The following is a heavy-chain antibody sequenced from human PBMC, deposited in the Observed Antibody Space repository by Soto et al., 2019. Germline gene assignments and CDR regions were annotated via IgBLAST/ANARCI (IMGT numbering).Heavy chain of an antibody. Sequence: SETLSLTCTVSGGSISSYYWSWIRQPPGKGLEWIGYIYYSGSTNYNPSLKSRVTISVDTSKNQFSLKLSSVTAADTAVYYCARTLYNPPQGLAIYYYGMDVWGQGTTVTVSS. CDR1: GGSISSYY. CDR2: IYYSGST. V-gene: IGHV4-59*01. D-gene: IGHD1-20*01. J-gene: IGHJ6*02. CDR3: ARTLYNPPQGLAIYYYGMDV.